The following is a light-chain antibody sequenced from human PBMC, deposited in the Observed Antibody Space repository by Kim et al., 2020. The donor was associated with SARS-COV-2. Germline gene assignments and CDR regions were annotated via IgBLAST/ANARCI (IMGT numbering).Light chain of an antibody. V-gene: IGLV3-1*01. Sequence: FPGQTAGITCSGDKLGDKDAWWYKQKAGQSPALVIYKASKRPSGIHERFSGSNSGNTAILTISGTQAMDEVDYSCQAWDSRTFWVFGGGTKLTVL. CDR3: QAWDSRTFWV. J-gene: IGLJ3*02. CDR1: KLGDKD. CDR2: KAS.